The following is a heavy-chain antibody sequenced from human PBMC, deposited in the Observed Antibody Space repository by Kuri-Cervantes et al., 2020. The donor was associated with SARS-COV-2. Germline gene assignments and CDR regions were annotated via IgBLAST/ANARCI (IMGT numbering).Heavy chain of an antibody. CDR3: ARLGSTTVTTLPLSVYYYYGMDV. Sequence: GESLKISCAASGFTFSDYYMSWIRQAPGKGLEWVSYISSSGSTIYYADSVKGRFTISRDNAKNSLYLQMNSLRAEDTAVYYCARLGSTTVTTLPLSVYYYYGMDVWGQGTTVTVSS. V-gene: IGHV3-11*01. J-gene: IGHJ6*02. D-gene: IGHD4-17*01. CDR1: GFTFSDYY. CDR2: ISSSGSTI.